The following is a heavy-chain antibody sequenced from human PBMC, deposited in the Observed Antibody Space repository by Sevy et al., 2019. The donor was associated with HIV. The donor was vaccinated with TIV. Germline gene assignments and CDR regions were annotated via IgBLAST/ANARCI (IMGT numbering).Heavy chain of an antibody. Sequence: QQLGGLRLSCAASGFILRNYVMHWVRQAPGKGLEWVAAVSFDGSDKFYADSVKGRFTISRDNSKNSLYLQTNSLRAEDTAVYYCARDQAGPSDDYYYYYGMDLWGHGTTVTVSS. D-gene: IGHD3-10*01. CDR3: ARDQAGPSDDYYYYYGMDL. J-gene: IGHJ6*02. CDR2: VSFDGSDK. V-gene: IGHV3-30-3*01. CDR1: GFILRNYV.